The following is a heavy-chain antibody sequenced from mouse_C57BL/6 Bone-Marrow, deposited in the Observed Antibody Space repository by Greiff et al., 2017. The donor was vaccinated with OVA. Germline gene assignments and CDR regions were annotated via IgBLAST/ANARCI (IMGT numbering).Heavy chain of an antibody. CDR3: ARTHDGYPYYFDY. V-gene: IGHV15-2*01. D-gene: IGHD2-3*01. J-gene: IGHJ2*01. CDR1: DSEVFPIAY. CDR2: ILPSIGRT. Sequence: VQLVESGSELRSPGSSVKLSCKDFDSEVFPIAYMSWVRQKPGHGFEWIGGILPSIGRTIYGEKFEDKATLDADTLSNTAYLELNSLTSEDSALYYCARTHDGYPYYFDYWGQGTTLTVSS.